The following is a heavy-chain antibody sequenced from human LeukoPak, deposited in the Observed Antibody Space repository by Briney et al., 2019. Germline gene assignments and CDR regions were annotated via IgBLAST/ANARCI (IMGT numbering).Heavy chain of an antibody. CDR1: GGSFSGYY. V-gene: IGHV4-34*01. J-gene: IGHJ3*02. CDR2: INHSGST. D-gene: IGHD4-17*01. CDR3: ARDDYGAPQGAFDI. Sequence: SETLSLTCAVYGGSFSGYYWSWIRQPPGKGLEWIGEINHSGSTNYNPSLKSRVTISVDTSKNQFSLKLSSVTAADTAVYYCARDDYGAPQGAFDIWGQGTMVTVSS.